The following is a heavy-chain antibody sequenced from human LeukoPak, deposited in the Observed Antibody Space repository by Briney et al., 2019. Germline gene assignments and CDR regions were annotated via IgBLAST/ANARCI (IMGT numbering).Heavy chain of an antibody. CDR1: GGSISGHY. CDR3: AREPEYYDILTGYYPSYYFDY. CDR2: IYGNGNT. V-gene: IGHV4-4*07. D-gene: IGHD3-9*01. J-gene: IGHJ4*02. Sequence: SETLSLTCTVSGGSISGHYWTWIRQPAGKELQWIGRIYGNGNTNLNPSLKSRVTMSVDTSKNQFSLKLSSVTAADTAVYYCAREPEYYDILTGYYPSYYFDYWGQGTLVTVSS.